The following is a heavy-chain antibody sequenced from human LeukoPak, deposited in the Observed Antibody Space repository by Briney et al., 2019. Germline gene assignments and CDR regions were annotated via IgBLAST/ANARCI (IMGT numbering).Heavy chain of an antibody. J-gene: IGHJ4*02. V-gene: IGHV3-20*04. CDR2: INWNGGST. CDR3: ARDLSHHPIAAAGIYDY. D-gene: IGHD6-13*01. CDR1: GFTFDDYG. Sequence: GESLRLSCAASGFTFDDYGMSWVRQPPGKGLEWVSGINWNGGSTGYADSVKGRFTISRDNAKNSLYLQMNSLRAEDTALYYCARDLSHHPIAAAGIYDYWGQGTLVTVSS.